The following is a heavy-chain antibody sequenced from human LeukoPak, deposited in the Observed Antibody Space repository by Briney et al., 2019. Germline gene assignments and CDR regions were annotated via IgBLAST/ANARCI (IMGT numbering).Heavy chain of an antibody. CDR2: ISFDGKNK. CDR3: GRVPRLKWTKYLFDF. CDR1: GFTFSSYT. V-gene: IGHV3-30*04. J-gene: IGHJ4*02. Sequence: GTSLRLSCAASGFTFSSYTIHWVRQAPGKGLEWVATISFDGKNKFYSDSVKGRFTISRDNSQNTLFLQMTSLKPEDTAVYFCGRVPRLKWTKYLFDFWAQETLAPAS. D-gene: IGHD3/OR15-3a*01.